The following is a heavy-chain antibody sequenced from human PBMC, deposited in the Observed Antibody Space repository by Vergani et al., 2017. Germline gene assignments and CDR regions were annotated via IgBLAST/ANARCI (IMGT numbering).Heavy chain of an antibody. D-gene: IGHD3-10*01. V-gene: IGHV3-23*01. Sequence: EVQLLESGGGLVQPGGSLRLSCAASGFTFSSYAMSCVRQVPWKGLEWVSAISCSGGSTYYADSVKGRVTISRDTSKNTLHLQINNLRVEDTAVYYCARGNYYGSGTYVDPWGQGTLVTVSS. CDR1: GFTFSSYA. CDR3: ARGNYYGSGTYVDP. J-gene: IGHJ5*02. CDR2: ISCSGGST.